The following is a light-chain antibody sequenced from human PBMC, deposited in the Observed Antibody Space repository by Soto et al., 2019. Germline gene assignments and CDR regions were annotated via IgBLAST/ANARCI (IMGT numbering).Light chain of an antibody. CDR2: DAS. CDR1: QSVSSY. V-gene: IGKV3-11*01. Sequence: ETVLTQSPATLSLSPGERATLSCRASQSVSSYLAWYQQKPGQAPRLLIYDASNRATGIPARFSGGGSGTDFTLTINSLEAEDFAVYYCQQRGSWPYTFGQGTKLEIK. J-gene: IGKJ2*01. CDR3: QQRGSWPYT.